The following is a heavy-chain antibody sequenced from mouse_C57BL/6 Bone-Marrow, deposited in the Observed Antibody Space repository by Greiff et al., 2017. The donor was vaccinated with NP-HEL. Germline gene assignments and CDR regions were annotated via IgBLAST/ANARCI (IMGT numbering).Heavy chain of an antibody. Sequence: VQLVESGAELARPGASVKLSCKASGYTFTSYGISWVKQRTGQGLEWIGEIYPRSGNTYYNEKFKGKATLTADKSSSTAYMELRSLTSEDSAVYFCARGTLAYWGQGTLVTVSA. D-gene: IGHD2-14*01. CDR1: GYTFTSYG. CDR2: IYPRSGNT. J-gene: IGHJ3*01. V-gene: IGHV1-81*01. CDR3: ARGTLAY.